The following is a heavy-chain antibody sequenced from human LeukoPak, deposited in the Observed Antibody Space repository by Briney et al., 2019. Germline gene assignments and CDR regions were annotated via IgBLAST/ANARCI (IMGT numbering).Heavy chain of an antibody. V-gene: IGHV3-21*01. CDR2: ISSSSSYI. D-gene: IGHD2-8*01. CDR1: GFTFSSYS. J-gene: IGHJ4*02. CDR3: ARGRNGVYYLDY. Sequence: GGSLRLSCAASGFTFSSYSMNWVRQAPGKGLEWVSSISSSSSYIYYADSVKGRFTISRDNAKNSLYLQMNSLRAEDTAVYYCARGRNGVYYLDYWGQGTLVTVSS.